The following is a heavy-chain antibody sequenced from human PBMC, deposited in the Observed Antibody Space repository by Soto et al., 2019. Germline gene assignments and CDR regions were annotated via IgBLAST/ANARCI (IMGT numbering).Heavy chain of an antibody. CDR2: ISYDGSNK. Sequence: GGSLRLSCAASGFTFSSYAMHWVRQAPGKGLEWVAVISYDGSNKYYADSVKGRFTISRDNSKNTLYLQMNSLRAEDTAVYYCPRVLRVVRSYWYSFDFWGQGLLVTVST. V-gene: IGHV3-30-3*01. CDR1: GFTFSSYA. J-gene: IGHJ4*02. CDR3: PRVLRVVRSYWYSFDF. D-gene: IGHD1-26*01.